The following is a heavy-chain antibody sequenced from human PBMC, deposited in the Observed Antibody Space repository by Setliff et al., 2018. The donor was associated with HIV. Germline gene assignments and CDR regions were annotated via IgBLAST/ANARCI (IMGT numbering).Heavy chain of an antibody. V-gene: IGHV4-34*01. D-gene: IGHD2-15*01. CDR2: INHSANT. J-gene: IGHJ5*02. CDR3: ARSSLHCGGGSCYLTWFDP. Sequence: ASETLSLTCAVYGGSFSGNYWNWIRQPPGKGLEWIGEINHSANTNYSPSLKSRVTISVDTSKNQFSLKLNSATAADRAVYYCARSSLHCGGGSCYLTWFDPWGQGTLVTVSS. CDR1: GGSFSGNY.